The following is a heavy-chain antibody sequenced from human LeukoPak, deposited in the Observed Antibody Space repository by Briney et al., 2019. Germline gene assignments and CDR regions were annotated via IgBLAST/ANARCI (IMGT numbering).Heavy chain of an antibody. CDR3: ARDWEGFSYYYDSSGYKSYYYYYYMDV. Sequence: PGGSLRLSCAASGFTFSSYWMSWVRQAPGKGLEWVANIKQDGSEKYYVDSVKGRFTISRDNAKNSLYLQMNSLRAEDTAVYYCARDWEGFSYYYDSSGYKSYYYYYYMDVWGKGTTVTVSS. CDR2: IKQDGSEK. CDR1: GFTFSSYW. D-gene: IGHD3-22*01. J-gene: IGHJ6*03. V-gene: IGHV3-7*01.